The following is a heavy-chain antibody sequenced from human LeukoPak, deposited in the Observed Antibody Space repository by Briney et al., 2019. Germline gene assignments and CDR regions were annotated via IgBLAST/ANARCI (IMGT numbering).Heavy chain of an antibody. J-gene: IGHJ4*02. D-gene: IGHD4-11*01. Sequence: SGTLSLTCTVSGGSISSYYWSWIRQPPGKGLEWIGYIYYSGSTNYNPSLKSRVTISVDTSKNQFSLKLSSVTAADTAVYYCARDGDYSNSPYYFDYWGQGTLVTVSS. CDR1: GGSISSYY. CDR2: IYYSGST. CDR3: ARDGDYSNSPYYFDY. V-gene: IGHV4-59*01.